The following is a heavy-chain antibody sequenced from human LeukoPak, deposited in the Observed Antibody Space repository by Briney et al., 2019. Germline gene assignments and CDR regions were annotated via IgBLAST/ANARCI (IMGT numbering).Heavy chain of an antibody. CDR3: VRGVGVSRFNYFDP. V-gene: IGHV3-33*01. Sequence: GGSLRLSCAASGFTFSSFGMHWVRQAPGKGLEWVAVIWYDASDRYYADPVKGRFTISRDNSKNTLFLQMNSLRDDDTAVYYCVRGVGVSRFNYFDPWGQGTLVVVSS. D-gene: IGHD5-24*01. CDR2: IWYDASDR. CDR1: GFTFSSFG. J-gene: IGHJ5*02.